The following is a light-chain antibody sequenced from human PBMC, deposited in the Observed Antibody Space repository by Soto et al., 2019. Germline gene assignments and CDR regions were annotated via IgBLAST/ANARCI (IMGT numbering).Light chain of an antibody. CDR1: SSDVGGYNY. V-gene: IGLV2-11*01. Sequence: QSALTQPRSVSASPGQPVTISCTGTSSDVGGYNYVSCYQQYPGKAPKLMIYDVSKRRSGVPDRFSGSKSRNTASLTISGLRAEDEADYYCCSYAGSYSWVFGGGTKLTVL. J-gene: IGLJ3*02. CDR2: DVS. CDR3: CSYAGSYSWV.